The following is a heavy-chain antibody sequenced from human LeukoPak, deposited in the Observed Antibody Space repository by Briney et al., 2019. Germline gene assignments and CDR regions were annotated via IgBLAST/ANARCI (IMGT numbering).Heavy chain of an antibody. CDR1: GFTFSSYD. D-gene: IGHD3-10*01. CDR3: ARVGSENWYFDL. CDR2: IGTAGDT. J-gene: IGHJ2*01. Sequence: PGGSLRLSCAASGFTFSSYDMHWVRQATGKGPEWVSAIGTAGDTYYPGSVKGRFTISRENAKNSLYLQMNSLRAGDTAVYYCARVGSENWYFDLWGRGTLVTVSS. V-gene: IGHV3-13*01.